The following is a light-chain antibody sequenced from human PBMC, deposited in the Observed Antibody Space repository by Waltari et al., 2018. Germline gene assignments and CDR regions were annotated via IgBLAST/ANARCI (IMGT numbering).Light chain of an antibody. CDR2: GVG. CDR1: SSDVGDYNF. J-gene: IGLJ2*01. CDR3: SSYTSSSTPVL. V-gene: IGLV2-14*01. Sequence: QSALTQPASVSASPGQSITISCTGTSSDVGDYNFVFWYQQHPGKAPKLMIYGVGIRPSGVSDRFSGSKSGSTASLTISGLQAEDEADYYCSSYTSSSTPVLFGGGTKLTVL.